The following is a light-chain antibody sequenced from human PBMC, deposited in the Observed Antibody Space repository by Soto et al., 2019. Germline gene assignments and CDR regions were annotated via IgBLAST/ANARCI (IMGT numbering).Light chain of an antibody. J-gene: IGKJ1*01. CDR1: QSVSSSY. V-gene: IGKV3-20*01. CDR3: QQYGSSPRT. CDR2: GAS. Sequence: PGERVTLSCRASQSVSSSYLTWYQQKPGQAPRLLIYGASTRATSIPARFSGSGSGTDFTLTISSLQSEDFAVYYCQQYGSSPRTFGQGTKVDIK.